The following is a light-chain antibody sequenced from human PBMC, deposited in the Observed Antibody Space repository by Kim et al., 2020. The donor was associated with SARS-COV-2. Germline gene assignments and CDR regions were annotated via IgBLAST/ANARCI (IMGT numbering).Light chain of an antibody. CDR3: SAWDNSLGDWV. V-gene: IGLV10-54*04. Sequence: QHPTLPCTGNINNVGYQGAAWLQQHQGHPPKLLSYRNNKRPSGISERFSASRSGNTASLTITDLQPEDEADYYCSAWDNSLGDWVFGGGTQLTVL. CDR2: RNN. J-gene: IGLJ3*02. CDR1: INNVGYQG.